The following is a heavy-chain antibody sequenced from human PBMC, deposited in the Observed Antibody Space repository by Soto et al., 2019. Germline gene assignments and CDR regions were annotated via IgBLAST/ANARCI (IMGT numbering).Heavy chain of an antibody. CDR2: ISSSGSAV. Sequence: GGSLSLSCLASGLTFSAYESNWVRQAPGKGLEWISYISSSGSAVYYADSVKGRFTISRDNAKNSVFLHVNSLRAEDASVYYCARFKSYTSAWSYWGQGTLVTVSS. CDR3: ARFKSYTSAWSY. J-gene: IGHJ4*02. D-gene: IGHD6-13*01. V-gene: IGHV3-48*03. CDR1: GLTFSAYE.